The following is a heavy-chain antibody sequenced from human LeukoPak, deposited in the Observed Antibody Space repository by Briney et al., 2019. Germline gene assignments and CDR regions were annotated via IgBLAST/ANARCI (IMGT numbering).Heavy chain of an antibody. CDR2: INPNSGGT. Sequence: GASVKVSCKASGYTFTGYYMHWVRQAPGQGLEWMGWINPNSGGTNYAQKFQGRVTMTRDTSISTAYMELSRLRSDDTAVYYCARDLVVVVGINWSDPWGQGTLVTVSS. V-gene: IGHV1-2*02. CDR3: ARDLVVVVGINWSDP. J-gene: IGHJ5*02. CDR1: GYTFTGYY. D-gene: IGHD2-2*01.